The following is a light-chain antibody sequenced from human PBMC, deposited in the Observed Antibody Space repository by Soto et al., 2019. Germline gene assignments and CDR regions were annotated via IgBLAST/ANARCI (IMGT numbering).Light chain of an antibody. J-gene: IGKJ1*01. CDR3: LQYNSYSTWT. Sequence: DIQMTQSPSALSASVVDIVTISCRASQSISSWLAWYQQKPGKAPKVLIYDASSLESGVPSRFSGSGSGTEFTLTISSLQPDDFATYYCLQYNSYSTWTFGQGTKVDIK. V-gene: IGKV1-5*01. CDR2: DAS. CDR1: QSISSW.